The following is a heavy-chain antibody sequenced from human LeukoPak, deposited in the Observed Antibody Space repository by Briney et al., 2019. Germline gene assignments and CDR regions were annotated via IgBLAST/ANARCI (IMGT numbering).Heavy chain of an antibody. V-gene: IGHV4-39*01. CDR2: IHYSGST. Sequence: PSETLSLTCTVSGGSISSSSYYWGWIRQPPGKGLEWIGSIHYSGSTYYNPSLKSRVTISVDTSKNQFSLKLSSVTAADTAVYYCARHLGELFTFDIWGQGTMVTVSS. J-gene: IGHJ3*02. CDR1: GGSISSSSYY. CDR3: ARHLGELFTFDI. D-gene: IGHD3-10*01.